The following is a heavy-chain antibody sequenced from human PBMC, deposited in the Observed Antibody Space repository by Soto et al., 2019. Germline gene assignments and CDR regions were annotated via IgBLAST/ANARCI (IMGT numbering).Heavy chain of an antibody. D-gene: IGHD2-21*02. CDR2: IYYSGRT. J-gene: IGHJ4*02. V-gene: IGHV4-39*01. CDR3: ARQRTTVVTQAYFDH. Sequence: KPWETLSLTCIVSGESISSSSYYWGWIRQPPGKGLEWIGSIYYSGRTYYNPSFKSRVTISIDTSKNQFSLKLSSVTATDTAVYYCARQRTTVVTQAYFDHWGQGALVTVSS. CDR1: GESISSSSYY.